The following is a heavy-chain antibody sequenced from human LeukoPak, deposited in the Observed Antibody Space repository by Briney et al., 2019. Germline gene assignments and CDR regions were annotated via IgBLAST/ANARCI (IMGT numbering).Heavy chain of an antibody. V-gene: IGHV3-48*03. CDR3: ARVVAAVAGTVDHDY. J-gene: IGHJ4*02. CDR2: ISSSGSTI. D-gene: IGHD6-19*01. CDR1: GFTFSSYE. Sequence: GGSLRLSCAASGFTFSSYETNWVRQAPGKGLEWVSYISSSGSTIYYADSVKGRFTISRDNAKNSLYLQMNSLRAEDTAVYYCARVVAAVAGTVDHDYWGQGTLVTVSS.